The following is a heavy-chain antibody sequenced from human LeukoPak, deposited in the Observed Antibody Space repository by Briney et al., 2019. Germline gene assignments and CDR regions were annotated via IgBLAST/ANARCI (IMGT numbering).Heavy chain of an antibody. D-gene: IGHD3-10*01. CDR3: ARLLAGEYDPFDI. CDR2: IFYRGST. Sequence: SQTLSLTCAVSGGSISPYYWSWMRQAPGTGLEWIGNIFYRGSTNYNASLQSRVSISVDTSKNQFSLSLSSVTAADTAVYYCARLLAGEYDPFDIWGQGTMVTVS. CDR1: GGSISPYY. V-gene: IGHV4-59*08. J-gene: IGHJ3*02.